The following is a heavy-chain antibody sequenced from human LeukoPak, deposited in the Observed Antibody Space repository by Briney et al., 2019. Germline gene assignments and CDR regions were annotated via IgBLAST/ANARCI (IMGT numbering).Heavy chain of an antibody. Sequence: GSLRLSCAASGFTVSTNYMSWARQAPGKGLEWVSLIYSGGDSYYADSVRGRFTISRDNSKNTLYLQMNNLRAEDTAVYYCASGKVPGGNFDYWGQGTLVTVSS. CDR1: GFTVSTNY. D-gene: IGHD1-1*01. J-gene: IGHJ4*02. V-gene: IGHV3-66*01. CDR3: ASGKVPGGNFDY. CDR2: IYSGGDS.